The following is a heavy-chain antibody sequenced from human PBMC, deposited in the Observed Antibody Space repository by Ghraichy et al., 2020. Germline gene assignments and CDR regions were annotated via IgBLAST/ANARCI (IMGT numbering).Heavy chain of an antibody. Sequence: GESLNISCAASGFTFSSYGMHWVRQAPGKGLEWVAFIRYDGSNKYYADSVKGRFTISRDNSKNTLYLQMNSLRAEDTAVYYCANIQAVTIQGGDYWGQGTLVTVSS. J-gene: IGHJ4*02. CDR3: ANIQAVTIQGGDY. CDR2: IRYDGSNK. D-gene: IGHD4-17*01. CDR1: GFTFSSYG. V-gene: IGHV3-30*02.